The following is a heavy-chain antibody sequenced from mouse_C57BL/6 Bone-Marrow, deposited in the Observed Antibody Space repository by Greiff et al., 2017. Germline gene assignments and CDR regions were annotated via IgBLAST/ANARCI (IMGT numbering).Heavy chain of an antibody. D-gene: IGHD3-2*02. Sequence: VKLQESGAELAKPGASVKLSCKASGYTFTSYWMHWVKQRPGQGLEWIGYINPSSGYTKYNQKFKDKATLTADKSSNTAYMQLSRLTYEDSAVYYCARELRLYWYVDVWGTGTTVTVSS. J-gene: IGHJ1*03. V-gene: IGHV1-7*01. CDR3: ARELRLYWYVDV. CDR2: INPSSGYT. CDR1: GYTFTSYW.